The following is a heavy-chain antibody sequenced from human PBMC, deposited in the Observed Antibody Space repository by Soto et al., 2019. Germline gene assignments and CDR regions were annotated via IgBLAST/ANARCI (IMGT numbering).Heavy chain of an antibody. J-gene: IGHJ6*02. V-gene: IGHV3-48*03. CDR1: GFSFSIYE. CDR3: ARDGGTDYYGMDV. D-gene: IGHD3-16*01. CDR2: ITSSGKTT. Sequence: GGSLRLSCAACGFSFSIYEMDWVRQAPGMGLEWISYITSSGKTTYYADSVKGRFTISRDNAKNSPFLQMNSLRAEDTAVYYCARDGGTDYYGMDVWGPGTTVTVSS.